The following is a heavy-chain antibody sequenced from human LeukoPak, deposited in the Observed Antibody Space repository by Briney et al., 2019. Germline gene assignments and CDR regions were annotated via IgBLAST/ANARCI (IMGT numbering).Heavy chain of an antibody. CDR3: ARGEGLWFGAYYFDY. D-gene: IGHD3-10*01. CDR1: GGSFSGYY. V-gene: IGHV4-34*01. CDR2: INHSGST. J-gene: IGHJ4*02. Sequence: SETLSLTCAVYGGSFSGYYWSWIRQPPGKGLEWIGEINHSGSTNYNPSLKSRVTISVDTSKNQFSLKLSSVTAADTAVYYCARGEGLWFGAYYFDYWGQGTLVTVSS.